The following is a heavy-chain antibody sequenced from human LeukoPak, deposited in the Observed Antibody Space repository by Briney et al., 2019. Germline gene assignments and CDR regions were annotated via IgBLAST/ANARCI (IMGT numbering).Heavy chain of an antibody. D-gene: IGHD3-10*01. Sequence: TPGGSLRLSCAASGFIFSNTYMTWVRQVPGKGLEWVGRIKSNPDGGTTDYPTPVKGRFTISRDDSKNTVYLQMNSLKTDDTAVYYCATDRADYWGQGTLVTVSS. V-gene: IGHV3-15*01. CDR2: IKSNPDGGTT. J-gene: IGHJ4*02. CDR3: ATDRADY. CDR1: GFIFSNTY.